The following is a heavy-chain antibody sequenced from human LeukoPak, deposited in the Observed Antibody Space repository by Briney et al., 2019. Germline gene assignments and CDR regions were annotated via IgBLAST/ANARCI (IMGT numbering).Heavy chain of an antibody. CDR2: INPNSGGT. J-gene: IGHJ5*02. CDR3: ARDPATVTTYWFDP. V-gene: IGHV1-2*02. D-gene: IGHD4-17*01. CDR1: GYTFTGYY. Sequence: ASVKVSCKASGYTFTGYYMHWVRQAPGRGLEWMGWINPNSGGTNYAQKFQGRVTMTRDTSISTAYMELSRLRSDDTAVYYCARDPATVTTYWFDPWGQGTLVTVSS.